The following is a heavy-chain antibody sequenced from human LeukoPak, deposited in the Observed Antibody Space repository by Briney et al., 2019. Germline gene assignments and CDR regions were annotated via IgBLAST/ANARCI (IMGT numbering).Heavy chain of an antibody. CDR3: AKASWVSSADAVL. CDR2: LRGDGET. V-gene: IGHV3-23*01. J-gene: IGHJ4*02. CDR1: GFTFSSYA. D-gene: IGHD3-16*01. Sequence: PGGSLRLSCAASGFTFSSYAMSWVRQAPARGLEWVPSLRGDGETFYADSVKGRFTLSRDESRNTVYLHMNNLRVEDTAEYFCAKASWVSSADAVLWGQGTLVTVSS.